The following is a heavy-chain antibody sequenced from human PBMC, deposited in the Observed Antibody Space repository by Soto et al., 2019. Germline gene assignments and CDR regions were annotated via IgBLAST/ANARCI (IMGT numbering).Heavy chain of an antibody. Sequence: PSETLSLTCTVSGGSISSSSYYWGWIRQPPGKGLEWIGSIYYSGSTYYNPSLKSRVTISVDTFKNQFSLKLSSVTAADTAVYYCALGEMATTDYYYYYGMDVWGQGTTVTVSS. CDR1: GGSISSSSYY. CDR2: IYYSGST. CDR3: ALGEMATTDYYYYYGMDV. D-gene: IGHD1-1*01. V-gene: IGHV4-39*01. J-gene: IGHJ6*02.